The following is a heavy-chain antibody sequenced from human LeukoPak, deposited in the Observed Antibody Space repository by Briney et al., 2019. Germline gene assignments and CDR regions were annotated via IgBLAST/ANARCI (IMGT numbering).Heavy chain of an antibody. CDR1: GFTVSSYA. D-gene: IGHD3-16*01. Sequence: GRSLRLSCAASGFTVSSYAMHWVRQAPGKGLEWVAVISYDGSNKYYADSVKGPFTISRDNSKNTLYLQMNSLRAEDTAVYYCARSGGGVTKYYFDYWGQGTLVTVSS. J-gene: IGHJ4*02. CDR3: ARSGGGVTKYYFDY. CDR2: ISYDGSNK. V-gene: IGHV3-30-3*01.